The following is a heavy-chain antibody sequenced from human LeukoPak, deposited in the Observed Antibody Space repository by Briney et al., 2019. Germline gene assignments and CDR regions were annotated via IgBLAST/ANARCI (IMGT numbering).Heavy chain of an antibody. V-gene: IGHV1-2*02. CDR2: INPNSGAT. Sequence: ASVKVSCKASGYTFTGYYMHWARQAPGQGLEWMGWINPNSGATDYAQKFQGRVTMTRDTSISTAYMDLSSLRSDDTAVYYCARHTTIFGVAIIDIWGQGTMVTVSS. D-gene: IGHD3-3*01. J-gene: IGHJ3*02. CDR1: GYTFTGYY. CDR3: ARHTTIFGVAIIDI.